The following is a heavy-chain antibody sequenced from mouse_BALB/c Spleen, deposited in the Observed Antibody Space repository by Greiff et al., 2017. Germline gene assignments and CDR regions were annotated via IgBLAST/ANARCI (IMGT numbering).Heavy chain of an antibody. CDR2: ISYSGST. D-gene: IGHD1-1*01. CDR3: ARRYMPYYYAMDY. CDR1: GYSITSDYA. V-gene: IGHV3-2*02. J-gene: IGHJ4*01. Sequence: DVKLQESGPGLVKPSQSLSLTCTVTGYSITSDYAWNWIRQFPGNKLEWMGYISYSGSTSYNPSLKSRISITRDTSKNQFFLQLNSVTTEDTATYYCARRYMPYYYAMDYWGQGTSVTVSS.